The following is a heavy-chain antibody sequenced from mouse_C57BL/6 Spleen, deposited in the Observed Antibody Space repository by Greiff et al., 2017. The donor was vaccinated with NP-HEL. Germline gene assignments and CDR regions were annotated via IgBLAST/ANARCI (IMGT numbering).Heavy chain of an antibody. J-gene: IGHJ1*03. CDR2: IRSKSNNYAT. CDR1: GFSFNTYA. D-gene: IGHD1-1*01. Sequence: EVKVEESGGGLVQPKGSLKLSCAASGFSFNTYAMNWVRQAPGKGLEWVARIRSKSNNYATYYADSVKDRFTISRDDSESMLYLQMNSLKTEDTAMYYCVRQDGSSYWYFDVWGTGTTVTVSS. CDR3: VRQDGSSYWYFDV. V-gene: IGHV10-1*01.